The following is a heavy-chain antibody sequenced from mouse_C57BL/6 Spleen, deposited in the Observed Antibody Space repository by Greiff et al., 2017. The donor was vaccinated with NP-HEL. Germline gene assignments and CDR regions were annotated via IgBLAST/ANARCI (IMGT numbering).Heavy chain of an antibody. V-gene: IGHV7-1*01. D-gene: IGHD2-1*01. CDR3: ASDAGGNYLFDY. Sequence: EVQRVESGGGLVQSGRSLRLSCATSGFTFSDFYMEWVRQAPGKGLEWIAASRNKANDYTTAYSASVKGRFIVSRDTSQSILYLQMNALIAEDTAIYYCASDAGGNYLFDYWGQGTTLTFSS. CDR1: GFTFSDFY. J-gene: IGHJ2*01. CDR2: SRNKANDYTT.